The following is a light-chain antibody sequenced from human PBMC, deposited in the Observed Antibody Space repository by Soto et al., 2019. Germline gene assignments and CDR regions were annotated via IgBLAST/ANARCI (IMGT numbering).Light chain of an antibody. CDR1: SSDIGGYNY. CDR3: CSYAGSRKV. V-gene: IGLV2-14*03. J-gene: IGLJ1*01. Sequence: QSALTQPASVSGSPGQSIAISCTGTSSDIGGYNYVSWYQQHPGKAPKLMVYDVSNRPSGVSDRFSGSKSGNTASLTISGLQADDEADYFCCSYAGSRKVFGTGTKVTVL. CDR2: DVS.